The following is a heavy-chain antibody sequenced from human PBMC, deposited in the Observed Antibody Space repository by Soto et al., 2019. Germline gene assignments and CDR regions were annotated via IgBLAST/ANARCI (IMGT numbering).Heavy chain of an antibody. CDR1: GVSISDYY. D-gene: IGHD5-18*01. Sequence: PSETLSLTCTVSGVSISDYYWNWIRQPAGKGLEWIGYVHYSGTTNYNPSLQSRVTISVDTSKNQFSLNLRSVTAADAAVYDCGRGYGRPPPYYYGMEVWGQGTTVTVSS. V-gene: IGHV4-59*01. J-gene: IGHJ6*02. CDR3: GRGYGRPPPYYYGMEV. CDR2: VHYSGTT.